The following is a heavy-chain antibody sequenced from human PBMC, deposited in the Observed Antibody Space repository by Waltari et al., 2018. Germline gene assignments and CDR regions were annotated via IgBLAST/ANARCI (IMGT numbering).Heavy chain of an antibody. V-gene: IGHV4-39*01. D-gene: IGHD1-1*01. Sequence: QLQLQESGPGLVKPSETLSLTCSVSGVSITSNRHYWGWIRQPPGQGLGWIGTMSYSGATYSSPSLKGRVTISRDTSKNQLSLKLGSVTAADTAIYYCATYIGASVGTAAFDVWGQGTMVSVSS. J-gene: IGHJ3*01. CDR2: MSYSGAT. CDR3: ATYIGASVGTAAFDV. CDR1: GVSITSNRHY.